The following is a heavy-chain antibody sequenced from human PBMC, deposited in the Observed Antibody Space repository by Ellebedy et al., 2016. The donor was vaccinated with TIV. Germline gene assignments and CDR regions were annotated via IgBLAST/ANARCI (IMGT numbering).Heavy chain of an antibody. CDR3: ARDQVVTMVRGVISILDI. D-gene: IGHD3-10*01. CDR1: GFTFSSYG. J-gene: IGHJ3*02. Sequence: GESLKISXAASGFTFSSYGMHWVRQAPGKGLEWVAVISYDGSNKYYADSVKGRFTISRDNSKNTLYLQMNSLRAEDTAVYYCARDQVVTMVRGVISILDIWGQGTMVTVSS. CDR2: ISYDGSNK. V-gene: IGHV3-30*03.